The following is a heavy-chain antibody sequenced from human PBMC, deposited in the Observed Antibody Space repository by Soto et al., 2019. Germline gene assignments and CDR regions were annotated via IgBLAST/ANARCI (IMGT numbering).Heavy chain of an antibody. J-gene: IGHJ3*02. D-gene: IGHD3-10*01. Sequence: SLRLSCAASGFTFRSYGMHWVRQAPGKGLEWVAVISYDGSNKYYADSVKGRFTISRDNSKNTLYLQMNSLRAEDTAVYYCAKDDVLLWFGELPDAFDIWGQGTMVTVSS. V-gene: IGHV3-30*18. CDR2: ISYDGSNK. CDR3: AKDDVLLWFGELPDAFDI. CDR1: GFTFRSYG.